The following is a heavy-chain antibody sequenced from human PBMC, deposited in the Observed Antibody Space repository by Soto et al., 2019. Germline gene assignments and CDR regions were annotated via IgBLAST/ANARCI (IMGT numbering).Heavy chain of an antibody. V-gene: IGHV1-18*01. Sequence: QVQLVQSGAEVKKPGASVKVSCKASGYTFSSYFISWVRQAPGQGLEWMGWISAYNGNTNYAQNLQGRVTMTTDTSTSPASMDLRSLRSADTPLYYCATDLPPVDYWGQGTLVTVSS. CDR1: GYTFSSYF. CDR2: ISAYNGNT. CDR3: ATDLPPVDY. J-gene: IGHJ4*02.